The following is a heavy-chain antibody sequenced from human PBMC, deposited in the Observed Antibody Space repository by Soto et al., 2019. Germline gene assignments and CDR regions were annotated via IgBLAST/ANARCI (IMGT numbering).Heavy chain of an antibody. D-gene: IGHD6-13*01. V-gene: IGHV3-33*08. J-gene: IGHJ6*02. CDR2: IWYDGSNK. CDR1: GFTFSSYG. Sequence: GGSLRLSCAASGFTFSSYGMHWVRQAPGKGLEWVAGIWYDGSNKYYADSVKGRFTISRDNSKNTLYLQMNSLRAEDTAVNYCARHGDSSSWYGGDYYGMDVWGQGTTVTVSS. CDR3: ARHGDSSSWYGGDYYGMDV.